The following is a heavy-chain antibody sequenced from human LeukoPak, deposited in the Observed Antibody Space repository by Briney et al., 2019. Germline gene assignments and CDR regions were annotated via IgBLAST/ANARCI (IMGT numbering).Heavy chain of an antibody. J-gene: IGHJ4*02. V-gene: IGHV3-23*01. CDR1: GFTFSSYA. D-gene: IGHD6-13*01. Sequence: GGSLRLSCAASGFTFSSYAMSWVRQAPGKGLEWVSAISGSGGSTYYVDSVKGRFTISRDNSKNTLYLQMNSLRAEDTAVYYCAKARYSSSRTGYYFDYWGQGTLVTVSS. CDR3: AKARYSSSRTGYYFDY. CDR2: ISGSGGST.